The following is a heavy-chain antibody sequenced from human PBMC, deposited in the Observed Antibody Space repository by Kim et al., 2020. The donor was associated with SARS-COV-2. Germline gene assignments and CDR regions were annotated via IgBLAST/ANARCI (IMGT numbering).Heavy chain of an antibody. V-gene: IGHV4-34*01. CDR3: ARGRIGGILYLFQH. CDR2: INHSGST. CDR1: GGSFSGYY. J-gene: IGHJ1*01. D-gene: IGHD2-8*01. Sequence: SETLSLTCAVYGGSFSGYYWSWIRQPPGKGLEWIGEINHSGSTNYNPSLKSRVTISVDTSKNQFSLKLSSVTAADTAVYYCARGRIGGILYLFQHWGQGTLVTVSS.